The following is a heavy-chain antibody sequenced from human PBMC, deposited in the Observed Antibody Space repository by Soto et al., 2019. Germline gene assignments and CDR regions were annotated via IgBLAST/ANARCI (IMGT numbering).Heavy chain of an antibody. CDR1: GFTFDDYG. CDR2: ISWNSATI. Sequence: EVQLVESGGALVQPGRSLRLSCAASGFTFDDYGMHWVRQVPGKGLEWVSAISWNSATIDYADSVKGRFTISRDNARNSLYLQMTSLRPEDTALYYCAKSKVWFGEFDEWGRGTLVTVSS. J-gene: IGHJ4*02. D-gene: IGHD3-10*01. V-gene: IGHV3-9*01. CDR3: AKSKVWFGEFDE.